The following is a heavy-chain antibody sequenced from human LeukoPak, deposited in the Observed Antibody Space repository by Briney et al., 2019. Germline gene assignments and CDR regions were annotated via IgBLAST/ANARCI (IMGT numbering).Heavy chain of an antibody. CDR3: AREENGPDY. D-gene: IGHD2-8*01. CDR2: IYYSGST. Sequence: SETLSLTCTVSGGSISSSSYYWGWIRQPPGKGLEWIGSIYYSGSTYYNPSLKSRVTISVDTSKNQFSLKLSSVTAADTAVYYCAREENGPDYWGQGTLVTVSS. V-gene: IGHV4-39*07. CDR1: GGSISSSSYY. J-gene: IGHJ4*02.